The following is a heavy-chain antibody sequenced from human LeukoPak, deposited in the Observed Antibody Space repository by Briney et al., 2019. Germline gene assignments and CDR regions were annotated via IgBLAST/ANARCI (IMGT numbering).Heavy chain of an antibody. CDR2: INSNGGST. V-gene: IGHV3-64*01. Sequence: PGGALRLSCAASGLTFNTYAMRWVRQAPGKGLEYVSAINSNGGSTYYASSVKGRCTISRDNSKNTLYLQMNSLRAEDTAVYYCARDKFDILTGIFDYWGQGTLVTVSS. CDR3: ARDKFDILTGIFDY. CDR1: GLTFNTYA. J-gene: IGHJ4*02. D-gene: IGHD3-9*01.